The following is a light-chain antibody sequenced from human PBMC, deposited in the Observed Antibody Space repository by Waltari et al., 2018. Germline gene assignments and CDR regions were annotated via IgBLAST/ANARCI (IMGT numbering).Light chain of an antibody. CDR2: GLS. J-gene: IGLJ2*01. CDR1: SSDVGGYTC. CDR3: DSYAGSNSWGV. V-gene: IGLV2-8*01. Sequence: QSALTQPPSASGSPGQSVTISCTGTSSDVGGYTCFPWSQKHPGKAPKPLIYGLSKRPSGVPDRFSGSKSGNTASLTVSGLQAEDEADYYCDSYAGSNSWGVFGGGTKLTVL.